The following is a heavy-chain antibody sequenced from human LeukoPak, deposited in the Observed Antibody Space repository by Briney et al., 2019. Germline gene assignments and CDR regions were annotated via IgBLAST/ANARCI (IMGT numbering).Heavy chain of an antibody. CDR2: IIPIFGTA. D-gene: IGHD5-18*01. Sequence: SVKVSCKAPGGTFSSYAISWVRQAPGQGLEWMGGIIPIFGTANYAQKFQGRVTITADESTSTAYMELSSLRSEDTAVYYCARGSYGRTEFDYWGQGTLVTVSS. J-gene: IGHJ4*02. CDR3: ARGSYGRTEFDY. V-gene: IGHV1-69*13. CDR1: GGTFSSYA.